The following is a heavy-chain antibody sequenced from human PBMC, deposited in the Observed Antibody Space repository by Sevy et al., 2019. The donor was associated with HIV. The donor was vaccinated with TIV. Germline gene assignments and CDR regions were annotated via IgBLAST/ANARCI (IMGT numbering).Heavy chain of an antibody. CDR1: GYTFTGYY. Sequence: ASVKVSCKASGYTFTGYYMHWVRQAPGQGLEWMGWINPNSGGTNYAQKFQGRVTMTRDTSISTAYMELSRLRPDDTAVYYCARARKLGYDFWSGYLYWGQGTLVTVSS. J-gene: IGHJ4*02. D-gene: IGHD3-3*01. CDR2: INPNSGGT. CDR3: ARARKLGYDFWSGYLY. V-gene: IGHV1-2*02.